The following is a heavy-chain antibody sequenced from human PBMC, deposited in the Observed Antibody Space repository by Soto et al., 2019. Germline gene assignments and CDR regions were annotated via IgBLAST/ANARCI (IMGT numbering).Heavy chain of an antibody. D-gene: IGHD3-3*01. CDR3: ARLYYDFWSGYYPDY. CDR1: GGSISSGGYY. Sequence: PSETLSLTCTVSGGSISSGGYYWSWIRQHPGKGLEWIGYIYYSGSTYYNPSLKSRVTISVDTSKNQFSLKLTSVTAADTAVYYCARLYYDFWSGYYPDYWGQGTLVTAPQ. CDR2: IYYSGST. V-gene: IGHV4-31*03. J-gene: IGHJ4*02.